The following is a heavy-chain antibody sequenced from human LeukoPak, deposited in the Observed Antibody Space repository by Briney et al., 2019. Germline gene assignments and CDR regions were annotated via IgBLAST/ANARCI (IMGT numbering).Heavy chain of an antibody. Sequence: SETLSLTCAVYGGSFSGYYWSWIRQPPGKGLEWIGEINHSGSTNYNPSLKSRVTISVDTSKNQFSLKLSSVTAADTAVYYCARVRASRRWLQLGYYGMDVWGQGTAVTVSS. J-gene: IGHJ6*02. CDR3: ARVRASRRWLQLGYYGMDV. CDR1: GGSFSGYY. CDR2: INHSGST. V-gene: IGHV4-34*01. D-gene: IGHD5-24*01.